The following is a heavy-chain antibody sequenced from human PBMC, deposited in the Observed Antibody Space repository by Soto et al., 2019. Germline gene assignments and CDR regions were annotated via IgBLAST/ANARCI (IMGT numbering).Heavy chain of an antibody. V-gene: IGHV4-34*01. D-gene: IGHD3-10*01. Sequence: PSETLSLTCGVYVGPFSAYYWNWIRQSPGKGLEWIADIHYSGKTNYNPTLKSRVTISMDASKRPFSLKMNSVTAEDTAVDYCVWSEESSTHFGHLSDYWGQGTLVTTSS. CDR1: VGPFSAYY. CDR3: VWSEESSTHFGHLSDY. CDR2: IHYSGKT. J-gene: IGHJ4*02.